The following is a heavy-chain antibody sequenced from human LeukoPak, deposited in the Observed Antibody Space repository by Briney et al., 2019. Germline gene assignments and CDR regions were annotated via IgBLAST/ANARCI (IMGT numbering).Heavy chain of an antibody. CDR1: GGSISSYY. D-gene: IGHD6-13*01. CDR3: ARDPGMQYSSSWYGFDY. CDR2: IYYSGST. V-gene: IGHV4-59*01. Sequence: SETLSLTCTISGGSISSYYWSWIRQPPGKGLEWIGYIYYSGSTNYNPSLKSRVTISVDTSKNQFSLKLSSVTAADTAVYYCARDPGMQYSSSWYGFDYWGQGTLVTVSS. J-gene: IGHJ4*02.